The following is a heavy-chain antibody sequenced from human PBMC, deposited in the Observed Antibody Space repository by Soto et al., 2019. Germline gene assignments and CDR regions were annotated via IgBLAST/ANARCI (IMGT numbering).Heavy chain of an antibody. CDR3: ARERRYYDSTGSYFDY. V-gene: IGHV1-3*01. CDR1: GYTFTNYH. Sequence: QVHLVQSGAEVKKPGASVKVSCKASGYTFTNYHMHWVRQAPGQGLEWIGWINVGNGDTKYSQKFQGRVTITRVTSATTVYMELSSLRSEDTAGYYWARERRYYDSTGSYFDYWGQGTLVTVSS. CDR2: INVGNGDT. D-gene: IGHD3-22*01. J-gene: IGHJ4*02.